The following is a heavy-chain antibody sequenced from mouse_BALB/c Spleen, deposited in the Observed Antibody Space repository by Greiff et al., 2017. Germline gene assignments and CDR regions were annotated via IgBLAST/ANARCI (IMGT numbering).Heavy chain of an antibody. V-gene: IGHV5-6-4*01. Sequence: EVQLVESGGGLVKPGGSLKLSCAASGFTFSSYTMSWVRQTPEKRLEWVATISSGGSYTYYPDSVKGRFTISRDNAKNTLYLQMSSLKSEDTAMYYCTREMITTTVDYWGQGTTLTVSS. J-gene: IGHJ2*01. D-gene: IGHD2-4*01. CDR3: TREMITTTVDY. CDR2: ISSGGSYT. CDR1: GFTFSSYT.